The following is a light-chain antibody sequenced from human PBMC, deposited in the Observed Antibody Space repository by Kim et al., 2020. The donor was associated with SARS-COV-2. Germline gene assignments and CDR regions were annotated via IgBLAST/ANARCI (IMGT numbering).Light chain of an antibody. Sequence: GRKVTISCSGSSSNIGNNYVSWYQQLPGKAPKLLIYDNNKRPSGIPDRFSGSKSGTSATLGITGLQTGDEADYYCGTWDSSLSAYVFGTGTKVTVL. CDR2: DNN. CDR3: GTWDSSLSAYV. J-gene: IGLJ1*01. V-gene: IGLV1-51*01. CDR1: SSNIGNNY.